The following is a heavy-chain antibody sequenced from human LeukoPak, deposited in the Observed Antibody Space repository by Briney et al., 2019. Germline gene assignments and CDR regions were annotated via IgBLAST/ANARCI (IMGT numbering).Heavy chain of an antibody. CDR3: ARGDDISPGRVLEY. Sequence: GGSLRLSCVASAFTFGKHPMSWVRQAPGNGLELVSAINGRGDITKYADSVMRRFTISRDNSKNTLYLQMNSLRAEDTAVYYCARGDDISPGRVLEYWGRGTLVTVSS. D-gene: IGHD3-9*01. CDR1: AFTFGKHP. J-gene: IGHJ4*02. CDR2: INGRGDIT. V-gene: IGHV3-23*01.